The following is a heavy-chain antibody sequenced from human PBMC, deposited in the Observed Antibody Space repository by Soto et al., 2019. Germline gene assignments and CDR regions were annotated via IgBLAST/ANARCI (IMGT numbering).Heavy chain of an antibody. V-gene: IGHV3-30*18. Sequence: ESGGGVVQPGRSLTLSCAASDFTFSSYGIHWARQAPGKGLEWVAVISYDGSNKQYGDSVKGRFTMSRDNSKNTVHLQMNSLRVEDTAVYYCAKDTYYHDSSGYYVFDYWGQGTLVTVSS. CDR2: ISYDGSNK. J-gene: IGHJ4*02. CDR1: DFTFSSYG. CDR3: AKDTYYHDSSGYYVFDY. D-gene: IGHD3-22*01.